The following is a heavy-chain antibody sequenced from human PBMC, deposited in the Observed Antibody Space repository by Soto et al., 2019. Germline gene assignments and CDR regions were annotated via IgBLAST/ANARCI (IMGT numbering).Heavy chain of an antibody. J-gene: IGHJ6*03. V-gene: IGHV4-34*01. Sequence: SETLSLTCAVYGGSFSGYYWSWIRQPPGKGLEWIGEINHSGSTNYNPSLKSRVTISVDTSKNQFSLKLSSVTAADTAVYYCAIHSSRRVRGVITVWQYMDVWGKGTTVTVSS. CDR2: INHSGST. CDR1: GGSFSGYY. CDR3: AIHSSRRVRGVITVWQYMDV. D-gene: IGHD3-10*02.